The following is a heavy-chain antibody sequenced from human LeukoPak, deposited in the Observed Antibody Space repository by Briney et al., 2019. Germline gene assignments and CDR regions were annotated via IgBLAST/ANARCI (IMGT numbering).Heavy chain of an antibody. V-gene: IGHV3-7*01. J-gene: IGHJ4*02. CDR3: ARSLDF. CDR1: GFTLSNYW. Sequence: GGSLRLPCEVSGFTLSNYWMDWVRQAPGKGLEWVANIKQDGSEKYCVDSVKGRFTISRDNAKNSVYLQMNSLRVEDTAVYYCARSLDFWGQGTLVTVSS. CDR2: IKQDGSEK.